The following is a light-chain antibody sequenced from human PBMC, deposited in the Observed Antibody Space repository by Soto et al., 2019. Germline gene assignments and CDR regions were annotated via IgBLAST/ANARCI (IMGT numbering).Light chain of an antibody. V-gene: IGLV2-14*03. CDR3: NSYTSNNTYV. CDR1: SSDVGAFNY. J-gene: IGLJ1*01. Sequence: QSALTQPASVSGSPGQAITISCSGTSSDVGAFNYVSWYQQHPGKAPKLMIYDVSNRPSGVSNRFSGSKSGNTASLTISGLRAEDEADYYCNSYTSNNTYVFGTGT. CDR2: DVS.